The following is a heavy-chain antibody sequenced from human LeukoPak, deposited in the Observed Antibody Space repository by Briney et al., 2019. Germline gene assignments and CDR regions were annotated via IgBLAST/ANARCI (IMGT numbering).Heavy chain of an antibody. V-gene: IGHV3-53*01. CDR2: IYSGGST. Sequence: GGSRRLSCAASGFTVSSNYMSWVRQAPGKGLEWVSVIYSGGSTYYADSVKGRFTISRDNSKNTLYLQMNSLRAEDTAVYYCARGGEMATIYYWGQGTLVTVSS. CDR1: GFTVSSNY. J-gene: IGHJ4*02. D-gene: IGHD5-24*01. CDR3: ARGGEMATIYY.